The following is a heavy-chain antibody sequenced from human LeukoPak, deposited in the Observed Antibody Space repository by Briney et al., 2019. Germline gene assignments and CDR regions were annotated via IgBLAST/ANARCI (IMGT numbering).Heavy chain of an antibody. CDR1: GGSFSGYY. J-gene: IGHJ4*02. Sequence: SETLSLTCAVYGGSFSGYYWSWIRQPPGKGLEWIGEINHSGSTNYNPSLKSRVTISVDTSKNQFSLMLSSVTAADTAVYYCARGQIPNIITFGGVIVAPSGPFDYWGQGTLVTVSS. CDR3: ARGQIPNIITFGGVIVAPSGPFDY. D-gene: IGHD3-16*02. CDR2: INHSGST. V-gene: IGHV4-34*01.